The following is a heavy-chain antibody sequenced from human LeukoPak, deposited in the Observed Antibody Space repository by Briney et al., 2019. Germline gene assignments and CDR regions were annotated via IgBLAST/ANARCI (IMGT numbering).Heavy chain of an antibody. CDR2: INPSGGST. CDR3: ARDLYYYDSSGHRAFDI. Sequence: ASVKVSCKASGYTFTSYYMHWVRQAPGQGLEWMGIINPSGGSTSYAQKFQGRVTMTRDTSTSTVYMELSSLRSEDTAVYYCARDLYYYDSSGHRAFDIWGQGTMVTVSS. V-gene: IGHV1-46*01. J-gene: IGHJ3*02. D-gene: IGHD3-22*01. CDR1: GYTFTSYY.